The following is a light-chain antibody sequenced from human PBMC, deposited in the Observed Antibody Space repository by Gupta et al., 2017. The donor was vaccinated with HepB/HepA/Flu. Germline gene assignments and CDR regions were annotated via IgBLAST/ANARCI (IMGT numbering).Light chain of an antibody. V-gene: IGLV10-54*04. CDR2: RNN. J-gene: IGLJ3*02. CDR1: THNVSHQV. CDR3: SAWDINLSGWV. Sequence: QAGLTQPHSVSTVLGQTATLPCTGNTHNVSHQVPAWLQQHQGHPPRLLSDRNNNRPSGISERFSASGSVNAAFLTITGLQPDDEADYYCSAWDINLSGWVFSGGTRVTVL.